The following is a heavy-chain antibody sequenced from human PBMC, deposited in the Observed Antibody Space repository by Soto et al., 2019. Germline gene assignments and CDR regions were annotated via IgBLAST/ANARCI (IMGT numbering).Heavy chain of an antibody. CDR2: IWYDGSNK. J-gene: IGHJ3*02. Sequence: GGSLRLSCAASGFTFSSYGMHWVRQAPGKGLEWVAVIWYDGSNKYYADSVKGRFTISRDNSKNTLYLQMNSLRAEDTAVYYCARPRDSGYDLDAFDIWGQGTMVTVSS. CDR1: GFTFSSYG. V-gene: IGHV3-33*01. D-gene: IGHD5-12*01. CDR3: ARPRDSGYDLDAFDI.